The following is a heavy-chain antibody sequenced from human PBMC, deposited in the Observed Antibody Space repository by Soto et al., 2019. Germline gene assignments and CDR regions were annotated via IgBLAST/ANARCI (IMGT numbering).Heavy chain of an antibody. V-gene: IGHV1-18*01. CDR2: ITTRNGDI. J-gene: IGHJ5*01. Sequence: QGQLEQSGAEVKKPGASVKVSCKASEYTFTSFGISWVRQAPGQGLEGLGWITTRNGDINYAPKFKDRITMTTDTLERTAYRELRTLRSEATAVSYCLRGQDGRSGFPFDCWGQGTPVTVSS. CDR1: EYTFTSFG. D-gene: IGHD3-3*01. CDR3: LRGQDGRSGFPFDC.